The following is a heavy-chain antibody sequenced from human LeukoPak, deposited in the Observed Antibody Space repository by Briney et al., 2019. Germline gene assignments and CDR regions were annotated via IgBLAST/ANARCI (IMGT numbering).Heavy chain of an antibody. J-gene: IGHJ4*02. D-gene: IGHD3-22*01. Sequence: ASVKVSCKASGYTFTSYGINWVRQATGQGLEWMGWMNPNSGNTGYAQKFQGRVTMTRNTSISTAYMELSSLRSEDTAVYYCARGLHYYDSSGYYSTDYWGQGTLLTVSS. V-gene: IGHV1-8*01. CDR2: MNPNSGNT. CDR3: ARGLHYYDSSGYYSTDY. CDR1: GYTFTSYG.